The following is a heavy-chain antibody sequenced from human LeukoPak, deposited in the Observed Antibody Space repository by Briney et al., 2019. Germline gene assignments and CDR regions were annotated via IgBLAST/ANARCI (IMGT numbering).Heavy chain of an antibody. J-gene: IGHJ4*02. D-gene: IGHD3-3*01. CDR2: IIPIFGTA. Sequence: ASVKVSCKASGGTFSSYTISWGRQAPGQGLEWMGGIIPIFGTANYAQKFQGRVTITADESTSTAYMELSSLRSEDTAVYYCARAVGSGYYRHFDYWGQGTLVTVSS. CDR3: ARAVGSGYYRHFDY. CDR1: GGTFSSYT. V-gene: IGHV1-69*01.